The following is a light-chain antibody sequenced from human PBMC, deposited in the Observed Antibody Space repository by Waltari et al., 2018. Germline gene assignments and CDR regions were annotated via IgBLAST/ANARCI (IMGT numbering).Light chain of an antibody. CDR1: QDISNN. J-gene: IGKJ4*01. V-gene: IGKV1-16*01. CDR3: QHGYGAPPT. Sequence: DIQMTQSPSSLSASVGDRVTITCQASQDISNNVAWYQQKPGKVSKHLIYKASTLHSGVPSRFSGSGSRTHFALTLSSLQPDDFASYVCQHGYGAPPTFGGGTKVEF. CDR2: KAS.